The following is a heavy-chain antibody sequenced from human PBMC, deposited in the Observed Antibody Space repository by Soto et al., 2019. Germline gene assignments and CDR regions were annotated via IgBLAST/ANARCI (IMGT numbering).Heavy chain of an antibody. D-gene: IGHD6-19*01. CDR3: ARDFHPFAPVAGPQYY. J-gene: IGHJ4*02. CDR1: GYTFTSYG. CDR2: ISAYNGNT. Sequence: QVQLVQSGAEVKKPGASVKVSCKASGYTFTSYGISWVRQAPGQGLEWMGWISAYNGNTNYAQKLQGRVTMTTDTSTSTACMELRSLRSDDTAVYYCARDFHPFAPVAGPQYYWGQGTLVTVSS. V-gene: IGHV1-18*01.